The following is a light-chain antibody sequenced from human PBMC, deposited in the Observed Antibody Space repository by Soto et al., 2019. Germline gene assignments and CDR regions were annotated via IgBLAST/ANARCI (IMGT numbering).Light chain of an antibody. CDR1: SSDVGGYNF. V-gene: IGLV2-8*01. CDR2: EVT. CDR3: AAWDDSLSGPYV. Sequence: QSALTQPPSASGSPGQSVTISCTGTSSDVGGYNFVSWYQQHPGKAPKLMIYEVTKRPSGVPDRFSGSKSGTSASLAISGLRSEDEADYYCAAWDDSLSGPYVFGTGTKV. J-gene: IGLJ1*01.